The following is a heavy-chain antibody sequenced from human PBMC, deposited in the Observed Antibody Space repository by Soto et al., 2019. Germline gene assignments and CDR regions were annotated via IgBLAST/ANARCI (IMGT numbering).Heavy chain of an antibody. CDR1: GYSFTDYW. J-gene: IGHJ6*02. CDR2: IDPSDSYA. D-gene: IGHD1-1*01. V-gene: IGHV5-10-1*01. CDR3: AKRLSAPKDAYNAYYSYGLDV. Sequence: GESLKISCKGSGYSFTDYWMSWVRQMPGKGLEWVGRIDPSDSYADYSPSFEGHVTISADKSTSTAYLQWSSLRASDSAIYYCAKRLSAPKDAYNAYYSYGLDVWGQGTTVTVSS.